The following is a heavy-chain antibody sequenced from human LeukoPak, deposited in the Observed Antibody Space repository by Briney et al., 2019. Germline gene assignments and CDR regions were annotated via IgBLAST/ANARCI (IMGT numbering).Heavy chain of an antibody. Sequence: SETLSLTCTVSGGSISSYYWSWIRQPAGKGLEWIGRIYTSGSTNYNPSLKSRVTMSLDTSKNQFSLNLSSVTAADTAIYYCATEMATPYFDYWGQGTLVTVSS. D-gene: IGHD5-24*01. J-gene: IGHJ4*02. V-gene: IGHV4-4*07. CDR2: IYTSGST. CDR3: ATEMATPYFDY. CDR1: GGSISSYY.